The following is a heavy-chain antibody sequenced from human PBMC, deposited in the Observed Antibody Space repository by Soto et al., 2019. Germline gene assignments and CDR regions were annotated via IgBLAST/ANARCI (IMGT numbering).Heavy chain of an antibody. Sequence: GSLRLSCAASGFTFSSYAMSWVRQAPGKGLEWVSAISGSGGSTYYADSVKGRFTISRDNSKNTLYLQMNSLRAEDTAVYYCAKDTRFSSGWPPLYFDYWGQGTLVTVSS. CDR2: ISGSGGST. D-gene: IGHD6-19*01. J-gene: IGHJ4*02. CDR3: AKDTRFSSGWPPLYFDY. V-gene: IGHV3-23*01. CDR1: GFTFSSYA.